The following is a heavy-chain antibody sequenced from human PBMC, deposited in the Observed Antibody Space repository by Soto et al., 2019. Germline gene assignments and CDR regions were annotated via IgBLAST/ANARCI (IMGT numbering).Heavy chain of an antibody. D-gene: IGHD3-16*01. CDR2: IYWDDDK. J-gene: IGHJ4*02. CDR3: ARALGSWGSYYFDH. CDR1: GFSLDTWGVG. V-gene: IGHV2-5*02. Sequence: QITLKESGPTLVRPTQTLTLTCTVSGFSLDTWGVGVGWIRQPPGKAPEWLALIYWDDDKRYSPSLKNRLTITTDTSNNQVVLTVTNMDPVDTVTYYCARALGSWGSYYFDHWGQGTLVTVSS.